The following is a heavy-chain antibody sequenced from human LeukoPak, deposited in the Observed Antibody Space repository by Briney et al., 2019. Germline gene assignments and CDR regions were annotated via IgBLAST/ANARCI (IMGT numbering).Heavy chain of an antibody. CDR3: AELGITMIGGV. Sequence: GGSLRLSCAASGFTFSDYYMNWVRQAPGKGLEWISYISSSGSTIYYADSVKGRFTISRDNAKNSLYLQMNSLRAEDTAVYYCAELGITMIGGVWGKGTTVTISS. CDR2: ISSSGSTI. CDR1: GFTFSDYY. D-gene: IGHD3-10*02. J-gene: IGHJ6*04. V-gene: IGHV3-11*04.